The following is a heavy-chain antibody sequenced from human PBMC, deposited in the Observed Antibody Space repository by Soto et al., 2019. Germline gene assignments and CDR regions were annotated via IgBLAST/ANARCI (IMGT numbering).Heavy chain of an antibody. CDR2: IRYTGTT. CDR3: ARLEGFGELSDYYYYMDV. D-gene: IGHD3-10*01. Sequence: PSETLSLTCALSGGSISGFYWSWIRQSPEKGLEWIGYIRYTGTTKYNPSLKGRVTISVDTSKNQFSLKLSSVTAADTAVYYFARLEGFGELSDYYYYMDVWGKGTTVTVSS. V-gene: IGHV4-59*08. J-gene: IGHJ6*03. CDR1: GGSISGFY.